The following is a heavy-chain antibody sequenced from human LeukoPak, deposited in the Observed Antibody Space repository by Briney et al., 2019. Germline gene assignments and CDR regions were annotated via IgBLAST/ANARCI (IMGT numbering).Heavy chain of an antibody. D-gene: IGHD6-19*01. J-gene: IGHJ4*02. V-gene: IGHV4-39*01. Sequence: PSETLSLTCTVSGGSISSSSYYWGWIREPPGKGLGWLGSIYFSGSTYYNPSLKSRVTISVDTSKNQFSLKLSSVTAADTAVYYCAREKQWLVWGNYFDYWGQGTLVTVSS. CDR1: GGSISSSSYY. CDR3: AREKQWLVWGNYFDY. CDR2: IYFSGST.